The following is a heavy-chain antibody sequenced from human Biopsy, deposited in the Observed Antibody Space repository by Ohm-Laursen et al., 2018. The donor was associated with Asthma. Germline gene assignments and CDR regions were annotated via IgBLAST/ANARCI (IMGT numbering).Heavy chain of an antibody. J-gene: IGHJ4*01. CDR3: AKSADYYDSTDYLDF. CDR1: GFMFRSCA. D-gene: IGHD3-22*01. V-gene: IGHV3-9*01. Sequence: RSLRLSCTASGFMFRSCAMHWVRQAPGKGLEWVSSISWNSGNIDYAVSVKGRFTISRDNAKNSLYLQMQSLRPEDTAFYYCAKSADYYDSTDYLDFWGRGTLVTVSS. CDR2: ISWNSGNI.